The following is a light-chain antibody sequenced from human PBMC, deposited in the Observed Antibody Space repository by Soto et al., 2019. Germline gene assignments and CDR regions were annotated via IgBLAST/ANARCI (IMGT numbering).Light chain of an antibody. CDR2: DTS. V-gene: IGKV3-15*01. CDR3: QQYNIWRSIS. Sequence: ITQSPATPSVAPGERATPSCRASQSISNKLAWYQHKPGQAPRLLIYDTSTRVAGIPARFTGSGSGTDFTLTISSLQSEDFAVYYCQQYNIWRSISFGQGTRLEI. CDR1: QSISNK. J-gene: IGKJ5*01.